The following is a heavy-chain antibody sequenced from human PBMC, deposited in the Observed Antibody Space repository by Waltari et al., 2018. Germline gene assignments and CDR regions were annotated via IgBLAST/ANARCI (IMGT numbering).Heavy chain of an antibody. CDR3: ASGAADPIRHYYMDV. J-gene: IGHJ6*03. CDR2: INHSGST. CDR1: GGSFSGYY. V-gene: IGHV4-34*01. Sequence: QVQLQQWGAGLLKPSETLSLTCAVYGGSFSGYYWSWIRQPPGKGLEWIGEINHSGSTNYTPSLKSRVAISVDTSKNQFSLKLSSVTAADTAVYYCASGAADPIRHYYMDVWDKGTTVTVSS. D-gene: IGHD6-13*01.